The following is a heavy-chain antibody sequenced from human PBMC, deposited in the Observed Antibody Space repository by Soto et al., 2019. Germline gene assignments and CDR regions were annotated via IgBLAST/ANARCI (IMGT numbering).Heavy chain of an antibody. Sequence: PGGSLRLSCAASGFTFSDYYMSWIRQAPGKGLEWVSYISSSSSYTNYADSVKGRFTISRDNAKNSLYLQMNSLRAEDTAVYYCARKLLRNNWFDPWGQGTLVTVSS. CDR3: ARKLLRNNWFDP. CDR1: GFTFSDYY. CDR2: ISSSSSYT. V-gene: IGHV3-11*03. D-gene: IGHD3-10*01. J-gene: IGHJ5*02.